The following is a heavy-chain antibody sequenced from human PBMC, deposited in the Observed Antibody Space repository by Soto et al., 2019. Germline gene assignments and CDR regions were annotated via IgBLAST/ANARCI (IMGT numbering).Heavy chain of an antibody. CDR2: INPNNGNT. CDR1: GYTFTSYA. D-gene: IGHD5-18*01. CDR3: ATRYSYVHF. Sequence: ASEKVSCKASGYTFTSYAMHWVRQAPGQRLEWMGWINPNNGNTNYAQKFQGRVTTTRDTSFSTAYMELSSLRSDDTAVYYCATRYSYVHFWGQGTLVTVSS. V-gene: IGHV1-2*02. J-gene: IGHJ4*02.